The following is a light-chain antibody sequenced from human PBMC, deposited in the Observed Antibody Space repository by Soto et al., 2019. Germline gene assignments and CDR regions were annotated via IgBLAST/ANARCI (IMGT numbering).Light chain of an antibody. J-gene: IGKJ2*01. Sequence: EIVLTQSPGTLSLSPGERATLSCRASQSVSSSYLTWYQQKPGQAPRRLIHGASNRATGTPDRFSGSGSGTDFTLTISRLEPEDFAVYYCQHYCTSPGYTFGQGTKLEI. CDR3: QHYCTSPGYT. CDR2: GAS. V-gene: IGKV3-20*01. CDR1: QSVSSSY.